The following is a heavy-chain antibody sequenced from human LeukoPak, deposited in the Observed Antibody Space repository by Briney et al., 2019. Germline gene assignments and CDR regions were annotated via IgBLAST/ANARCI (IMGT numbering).Heavy chain of an antibody. V-gene: IGHV3-43*01. CDR1: GFTFDDYT. CDR3: AKGPRYSGSYYGYFDY. CDR2: ISWDGGST. J-gene: IGHJ4*02. D-gene: IGHD1-26*01. Sequence: GGSLRLSCAASGFTFDDYTMHWVRQAPGKGLEWVSLISWDGGSTYYADSVKGRFTISRDISKNSLYLQMNSLRTEDTALYYCAKGPRYSGSYYGYFDYWGQGTLVTVSS.